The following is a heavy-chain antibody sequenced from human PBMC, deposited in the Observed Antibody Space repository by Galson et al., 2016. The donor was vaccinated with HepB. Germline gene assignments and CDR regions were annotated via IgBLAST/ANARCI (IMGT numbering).Heavy chain of an antibody. D-gene: IGHD3-3*01. Sequence: QSGAEVKEPGESLRISCKGSGYSFTTNWINWVRQMPGKGLEWMGKIDPRDSYTNYSPSFQGHVTITADKSTVTAYLHWSSLKASDTAMYYCASPPLNYDFSPFDYWGQGTLVIVSS. V-gene: IGHV5-10-1*01. CDR1: GYSFTTNW. CDR2: IDPRDSYT. J-gene: IGHJ4*02. CDR3: ASPPLNYDFSPFDY.